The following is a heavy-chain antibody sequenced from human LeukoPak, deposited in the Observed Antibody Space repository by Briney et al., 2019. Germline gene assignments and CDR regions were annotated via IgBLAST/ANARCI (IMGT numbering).Heavy chain of an antibody. CDR2: ISYDGSNK. CDR3: AKDLRYNWNLGNAFDI. V-gene: IGHV3-30*04. D-gene: IGHD1-1*01. J-gene: IGHJ3*02. Sequence: GGSLRLSCSASGFTFSSYAMHWVRQAPGKGLEWVAVISYDGSNKYYADSVKGRFTISRDNSKNTLYLQMNSLRAEDTAVYYCAKDLRYNWNLGNAFDIWGQGTMVTVSS. CDR1: GFTFSSYA.